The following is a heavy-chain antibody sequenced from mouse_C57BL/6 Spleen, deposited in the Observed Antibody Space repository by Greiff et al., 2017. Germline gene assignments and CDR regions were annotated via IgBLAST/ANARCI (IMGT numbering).Heavy chain of an antibody. CDR1: GYTFTDYY. CDR2: IYPGSGNT. Sequence: QVQLQQSGAELVRPGASVKLSCKASGYTFTDYYINWVKQRPGQGLEWIARIYPGSGNTYYNEKFKGKATLTAEKSSSTAYMQLSSLTSEDSAVYFCAREGNYYGSSYGYFDYWGQGTTLTVSS. D-gene: IGHD1-1*01. J-gene: IGHJ2*01. CDR3: AREGNYYGSSYGYFDY. V-gene: IGHV1-76*01.